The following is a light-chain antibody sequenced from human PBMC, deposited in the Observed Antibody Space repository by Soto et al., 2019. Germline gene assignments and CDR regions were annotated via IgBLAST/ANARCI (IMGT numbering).Light chain of an antibody. CDR3: SSYTGTSATV. CDR1: SSDVGDYHY. Sequence: QSALTQPASVSGSPGQSITISCTGTSSDVGDYHYVSWYQQHPGKAPKLIIYEVSYRPSGVSNRFSGSKSGNTASLTISGLQAEDEADYYCSSYTGTSATVFGGGTQLTVL. CDR2: EVS. V-gene: IGLV2-14*01. J-gene: IGLJ7*01.